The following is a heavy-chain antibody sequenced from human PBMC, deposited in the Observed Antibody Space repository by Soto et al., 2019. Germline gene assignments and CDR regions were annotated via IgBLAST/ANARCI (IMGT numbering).Heavy chain of an antibody. D-gene: IGHD2-2*01. J-gene: IGHJ6*02. CDR2: ISGSGGRT. Sequence: EVQLLESGGGLVQPGGSLRLSCAASGFTFSIYAMNWVRQAPGKGLEWVSVISGSGGRTYYADSVKGRSTMSRDNSKNTLYLQMNSLRAEDTAVYYCAKEVVVESAGRSHYYYYGLDVWGQGTTVTVSS. CDR1: GFTFSIYA. CDR3: AKEVVVESAGRSHYYYYGLDV. V-gene: IGHV3-23*01.